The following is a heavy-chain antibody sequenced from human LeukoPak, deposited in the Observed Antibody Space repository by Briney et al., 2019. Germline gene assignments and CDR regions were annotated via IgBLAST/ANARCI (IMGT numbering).Heavy chain of an antibody. V-gene: IGHV3-23*01. CDR1: GFTFSSYA. Sequence: GGSLRLSCAASGFTFSSYAMSWVRQAPGKGLEWVSAISGSGGSTYYADSVKGRFTISRDNSKNTLYLQMNSLRAGDTAVYYCAKTIVLLWFGELPQYFDYWGQGTLVTVSS. CDR3: AKTIVLLWFGELPQYFDY. J-gene: IGHJ4*02. CDR2: ISGSGGST. D-gene: IGHD3-10*01.